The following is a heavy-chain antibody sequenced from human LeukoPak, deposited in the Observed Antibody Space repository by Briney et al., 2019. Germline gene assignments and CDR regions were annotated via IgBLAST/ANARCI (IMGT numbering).Heavy chain of an antibody. V-gene: IGHV5-51*01. CDR2: IYPGDSDT. Sequence: GESLKISCKGSGYSFTSYWIGWVRQMPGKGLEWMGIIYPGDSDTRYSPSFQGQVTISADKSISTAYLQWGSLKASDTAMYCCARLDDGSVYYYSSFDYWGQGTLATASS. D-gene: IGHD3-22*01. CDR1: GYSFTSYW. J-gene: IGHJ4*02. CDR3: ARLDDGSVYYYSSFDY.